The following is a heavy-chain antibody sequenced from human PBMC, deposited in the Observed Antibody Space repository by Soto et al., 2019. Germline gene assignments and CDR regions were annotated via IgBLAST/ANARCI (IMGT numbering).Heavy chain of an antibody. CDR3: ARDRLGIVVVEAATPPRVMDV. D-gene: IGHD2-15*01. Sequence: ASVKVSCKASGYTFTSYGISWVRQAPGQGLEWMGWISAYTGNTNYAQKLQGRVTMTTETSESTAYMELRSLRSDDTAVYYCARDRLGIVVVEAATPPRVMDVWGQGTTVTVSS. CDR1: GYTFTSYG. V-gene: IGHV1-18*04. CDR2: ISAYTGNT. J-gene: IGHJ6*02.